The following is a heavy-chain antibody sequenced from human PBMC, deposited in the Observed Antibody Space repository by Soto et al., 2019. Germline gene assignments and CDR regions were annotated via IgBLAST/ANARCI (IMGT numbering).Heavy chain of an antibody. V-gene: IGHV4-31*03. Sequence: PSETLSLTCTVSGGSISRGGYYWSWIRQHPGKGLEWIGYIYYSGSTYYNPSLKSRVTISVDTSKNQFSLKLSSVTAADTAVYYCAAAIVYNWFDPWGQGTLVTVSS. J-gene: IGHJ5*02. CDR1: GGSISRGGYY. CDR3: AAAIVYNWFDP. D-gene: IGHD1-26*01. CDR2: IYYSGST.